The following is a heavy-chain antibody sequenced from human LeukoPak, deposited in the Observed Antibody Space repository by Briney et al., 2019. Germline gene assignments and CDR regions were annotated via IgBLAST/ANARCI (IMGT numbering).Heavy chain of an antibody. Sequence: GGSLRLSCAASGFTFGDYAMSWVRQAPGKGLEWVGFIRSKAYGGTTEYAASVKGRFTISRDDSKSIAYLQMNSLKTEDTAVYYCTRSPSGWYNYWGQGTLVTVSS. CDR2: IRSKAYGGTT. D-gene: IGHD6-19*01. CDR1: GFTFGDYA. V-gene: IGHV3-49*04. J-gene: IGHJ4*02. CDR3: TRSPSGWYNY.